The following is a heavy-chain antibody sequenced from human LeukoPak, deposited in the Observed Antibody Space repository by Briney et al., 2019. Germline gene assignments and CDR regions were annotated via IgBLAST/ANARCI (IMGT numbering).Heavy chain of an antibody. Sequence: SETLSFTCTVSGSSITSSSYYWGSIRQPPGKRLEWIGSIYYSRSTYYNPSLKSRATISVATSKNQFPLKLSSVTAADTAVYYCADYCFDSSRAFDIWGQGTMVTVSS. J-gene: IGHJ3*02. CDR3: ADYCFDSSRAFDI. D-gene: IGHD3-22*01. V-gene: IGHV4-39*01. CDR1: GSSITSSSYY. CDR2: IYYSRST.